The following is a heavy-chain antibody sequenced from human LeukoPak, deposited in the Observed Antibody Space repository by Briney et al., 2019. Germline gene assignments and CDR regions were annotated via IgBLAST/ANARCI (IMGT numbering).Heavy chain of an antibody. V-gene: IGHV4-34*01. Sequence: SETLSLTCAVYGGSFSGYYWSWIRQPPGKGLEWIGEINHSGSTNYNPSLKSRVTISVDTSKNQFSLKLSSVTAADTALYYCARVLTIFGVVEHAFDIWGQGTMVTVSS. CDR1: GGSFSGYY. D-gene: IGHD3-3*01. CDR3: ARVLTIFGVVEHAFDI. CDR2: INHSGST. J-gene: IGHJ3*02.